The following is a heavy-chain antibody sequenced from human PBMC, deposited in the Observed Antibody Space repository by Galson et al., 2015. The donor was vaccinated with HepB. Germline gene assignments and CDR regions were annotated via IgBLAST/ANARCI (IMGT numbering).Heavy chain of an antibody. J-gene: IGHJ6*02. Sequence: SETLSLTCTVSGGSISSYCWTWIRQSPGKGPEWIGHVYNTGGTNYNPSLGSRVTMSVDTSKNQFSLKVTSVTAADAAVYYCAGEGVTNDSFVYGLEVWGRGTTVAVSS. V-gene: IGHV4-59*01. CDR3: AGEGVTNDSFVYGLEV. D-gene: IGHD2-15*01. CDR2: VYNTGGT. CDR1: GGSISSYC.